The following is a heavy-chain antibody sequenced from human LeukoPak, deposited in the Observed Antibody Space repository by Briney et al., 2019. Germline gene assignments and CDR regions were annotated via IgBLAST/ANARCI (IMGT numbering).Heavy chain of an antibody. Sequence: WGSLKISCKGSGYSFTTYWIGWVRQMPGKGLEWMGIISLGDSDTRYSPPFQGQVTISVDKSISTAYLQWSSLKASDTAMYYCARGIASCYDYWGQGTLVTVSS. CDR2: ISLGDSDT. J-gene: IGHJ4*02. D-gene: IGHD2-2*01. CDR3: ARGIASCYDY. CDR1: GYSFTTYW. V-gene: IGHV5-51*01.